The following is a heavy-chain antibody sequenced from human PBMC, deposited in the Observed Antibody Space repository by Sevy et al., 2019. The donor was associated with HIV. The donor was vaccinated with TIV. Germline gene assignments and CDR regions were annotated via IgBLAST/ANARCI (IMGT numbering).Heavy chain of an antibody. J-gene: IGHJ6*02. D-gene: IGHD3-3*01. CDR1: GYSFTKYW. CDR2: IYPGDSET. Sequence: GESLKSSCKGSGYSFTKYWIGWVRQMPGKGLEWMGIIYPGDSETKYSRSFQGQVTISADQSTSTAYLQWSSLKASDTAMYYCARHYDPYYYYGMDVWGQGTTVTVSS. V-gene: IGHV5-51*01. CDR3: ARHYDPYYYYGMDV.